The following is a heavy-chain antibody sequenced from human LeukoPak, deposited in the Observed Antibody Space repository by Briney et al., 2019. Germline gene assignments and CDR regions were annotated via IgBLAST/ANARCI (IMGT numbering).Heavy chain of an antibody. CDR2: IIPIFGTA. D-gene: IGHD6-6*01. V-gene: IGHV1-69*13. CDR1: GGTFSSYA. Sequence: ASVKVSCKAPGGTFSSYAISWVRQAPGQGLEWMGGIIPIFGTANYAQKFQGRVTITADESTSTAYMELSSLRSEDTAVYYCARGGIAARPPYYFDYWGQGTLVTVSS. CDR3: ARGGIAARPPYYFDY. J-gene: IGHJ4*02.